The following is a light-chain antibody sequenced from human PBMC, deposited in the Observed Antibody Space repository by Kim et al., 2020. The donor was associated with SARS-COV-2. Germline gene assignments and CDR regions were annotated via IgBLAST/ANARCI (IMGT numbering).Light chain of an antibody. CDR3: QQYGSSPRT. CDR2: GAS. Sequence: EIVLTQSPGTLSLSPGERATLSCRASQSVSTNYLAWYQQKPGQAPRLLIYGASTRATGIPDRFSGSGSGTDFTLIINRLEPEDFAVYYCQQYGSSPRTFGQGTKVDIK. V-gene: IGKV3-20*01. CDR1: QSVSTNY. J-gene: IGKJ1*01.